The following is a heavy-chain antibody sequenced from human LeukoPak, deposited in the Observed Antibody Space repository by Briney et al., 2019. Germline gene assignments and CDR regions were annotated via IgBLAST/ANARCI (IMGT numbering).Heavy chain of an antibody. J-gene: IGHJ6*03. CDR2: INPSGDPT. Sequence: ASVKVSCKASGHTFTSYYMYWVRQAPGQGLECVGIINPSGDPTTYAQKFQGRVTMTSDMSTSTVYMELSSLRSEDTAVYYCARSSGYYSSLFYMHVWGKGTTVTASS. CDR1: GHTFTSYY. CDR3: ARSSGYYSSLFYMHV. V-gene: IGHV1-46*01. D-gene: IGHD3-22*01.